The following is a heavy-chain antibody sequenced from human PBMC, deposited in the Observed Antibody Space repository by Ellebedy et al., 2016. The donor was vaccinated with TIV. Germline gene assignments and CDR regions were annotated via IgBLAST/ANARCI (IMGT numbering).Heavy chain of an antibody. J-gene: IGHJ4*02. Sequence: PGGSLRLSCSASGFTFSSYGLHWVRQAPGKGLEWVTFISYDGGTKFYADSVKGRFTISRDNSKNTLYLQMSSLRAEDTAVYYCARGLAGTGGYWGQGTLVTVSS. CDR2: ISYDGGTK. CDR1: GFTFSSYG. D-gene: IGHD3-10*01. CDR3: ARGLAGTGGY. V-gene: IGHV3-30-3*01.